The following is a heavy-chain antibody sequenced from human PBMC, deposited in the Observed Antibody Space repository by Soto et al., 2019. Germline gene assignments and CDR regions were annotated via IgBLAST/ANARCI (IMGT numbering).Heavy chain of an antibody. CDR2: ISYDGSNK. Sequence: PGGSLRLSCAASGFTFSSYAMHWVRQAPGKGLEWVAVISYDGSNKYYADSVKGRFTISRDNSKNTLYLQMSSLRAADTAVYYCARDRFCGSTNCPHRRNWFDPWGQGTLVTVSS. CDR3: ARDRFCGSTNCPHRRNWFDP. V-gene: IGHV3-30-3*01. J-gene: IGHJ5*02. D-gene: IGHD2-2*01. CDR1: GFTFSSYA.